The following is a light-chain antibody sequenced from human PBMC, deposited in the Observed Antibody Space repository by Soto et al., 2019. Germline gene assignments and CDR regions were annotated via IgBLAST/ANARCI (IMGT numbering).Light chain of an antibody. CDR2: EVS. J-gene: IGLJ1*01. CDR1: SSDVGGYNY. CDR3: SSYTISSTLYV. V-gene: IGLV2-14*01. Sequence: QSALTQPASVSGSPGQSITISCTGTSSDVGGYNYVSWYQQYPGKAPKLMIYEVSNRPSGVSNRFSGSKSGNTASLTISGLQAEYEADYYCSSYTISSTLYVFGTGTKLTFL.